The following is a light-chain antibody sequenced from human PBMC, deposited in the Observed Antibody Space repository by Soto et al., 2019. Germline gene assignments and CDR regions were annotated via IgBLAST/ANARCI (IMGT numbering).Light chain of an antibody. CDR2: AAS. Sequence: AIQMTQSPSSLSASVGDRVTITCRASQDIRIDLGWYQQKPGRAPKLLIYAASSLHSGVPSRFSGSGSGTDFTLTISSLLPEDFATYYCLQDYSYPYTFGQGTKLEIK. CDR3: LQDYSYPYT. J-gene: IGKJ2*01. CDR1: QDIRID. V-gene: IGKV1-6*01.